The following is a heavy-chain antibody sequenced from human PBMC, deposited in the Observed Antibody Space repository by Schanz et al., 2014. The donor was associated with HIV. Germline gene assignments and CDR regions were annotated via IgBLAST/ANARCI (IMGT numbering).Heavy chain of an antibody. CDR1: GFNFNNYA. J-gene: IGHJ4*02. V-gene: IGHV3-23*01. CDR3: AKPEYDSRGNSQSHFDY. CDR2: ISESGGRT. Sequence: EALLLESGGGLVQPGGSLRLSCAASGFNFNNYAMTWVRQAPGKGLEWVSSISESGGRTYYADSVNGRFTISRDNSKNTLYLQMTTLRIDDTAVYYCAKPEYDSRGNSQSHFDYWGQGTLVTVSS. D-gene: IGHD3-22*01.